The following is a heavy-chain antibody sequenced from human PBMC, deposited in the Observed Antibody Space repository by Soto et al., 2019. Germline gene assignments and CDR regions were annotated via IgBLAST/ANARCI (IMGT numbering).Heavy chain of an antibody. Sequence: GGSLRLSCAASGFTFSSYGMHWVRQAPGKGLEWVAVISYDGSNKYYADSVKGRSTISRDNSKNTLYLQMNSLRAEDTAVYYCAKDRVSGSTMIVEGPLTNWGQGTLVTVSS. V-gene: IGHV3-30*18. CDR3: AKDRVSGSTMIVEGPLTN. CDR2: ISYDGSNK. J-gene: IGHJ4*02. D-gene: IGHD3-22*01. CDR1: GFTFSSYG.